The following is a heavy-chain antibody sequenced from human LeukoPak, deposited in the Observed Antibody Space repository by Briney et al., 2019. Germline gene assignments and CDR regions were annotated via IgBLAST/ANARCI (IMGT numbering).Heavy chain of an antibody. CDR1: GGSISSGGYY. CDR3: ARNNYGNSAQSGMDV. J-gene: IGHJ6*02. V-gene: IGHV4-61*02. CDR2: IYSSGST. Sequence: SQTLSLTCTVSGGSISSGGYYWSWIRQPAGKGLEWIGRIYSSGSTNYNPSLKSRVTISVDTSKNQFSLKLSSVTAADTAVYYCARNNYGNSAQSGMDVWGQGTTVTVSS. D-gene: IGHD4-11*01.